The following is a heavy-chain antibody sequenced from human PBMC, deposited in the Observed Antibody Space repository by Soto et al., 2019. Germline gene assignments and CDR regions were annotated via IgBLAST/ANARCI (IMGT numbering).Heavy chain of an antibody. CDR1: GGRFSDYA. Sequence: QVQLVQSGAELKKPGSSVRVSCKASGGRFSDYAISWVRQAPGQGLEWVGGIIPMLGTPNYAPELQGRVTITADASTSTVYMELSSLRSEDTAVYYCARDPQKYYDIGVDVWCPGTTVIVSS. CDR3: ARDPQKYYDIGVDV. D-gene: IGHD3-9*01. CDR2: IIPMLGTP. V-gene: IGHV1-69*01. J-gene: IGHJ6*02.